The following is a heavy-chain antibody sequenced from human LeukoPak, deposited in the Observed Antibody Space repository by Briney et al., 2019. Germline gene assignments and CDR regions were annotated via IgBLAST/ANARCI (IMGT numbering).Heavy chain of an antibody. Sequence: SQTLSLTCAISGDSVSSNSAAWNWIRQSPSRGLEWLGRTYYRSKWYNDYAASVKSRITINPDTSKSQFSLQLNSVTPEDTAVYYCARSSAKIAAAAHFDYWGQGTLVTVSS. CDR3: ARSSAKIAAAAHFDY. V-gene: IGHV6-1*01. CDR1: GDSVSSNSAA. D-gene: IGHD6-13*01. CDR2: TYYRSKWYN. J-gene: IGHJ4*02.